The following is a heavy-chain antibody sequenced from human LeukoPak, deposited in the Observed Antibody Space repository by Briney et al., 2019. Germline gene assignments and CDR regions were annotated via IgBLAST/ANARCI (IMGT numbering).Heavy chain of an antibody. CDR3: AKVGPSLVRGLIRGGARYYYNYMDV. Sequence: GGSLRLSCAASGFTFSSYWMSWVRQAPGKGLEWVANIKQEGSEKYYVDSVKGRFTISRDNAKNSLYLQMNSLRAEDTAVYYCAKVGPSLVRGLIRGGARYYYNYMDVWGKGTTVTISS. CDR1: GFTFSSYW. D-gene: IGHD3-10*01. CDR2: IKQEGSEK. V-gene: IGHV3-7*01. J-gene: IGHJ6*03.